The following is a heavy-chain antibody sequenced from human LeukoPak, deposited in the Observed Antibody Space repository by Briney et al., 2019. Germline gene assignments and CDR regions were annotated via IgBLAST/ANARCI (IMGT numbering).Heavy chain of an antibody. D-gene: IGHD3-10*02. CDR3: AELGITMIGGV. CDR2: ISSGAVSI. CDR1: GFTFSSFE. V-gene: IGHV3-48*03. Sequence: PGGSLRLSCAASGFTFSSFEMNWVRQAPGKGLEWVSSISSGAVSIYYADSVKGRFTISRDNAKNSLYLQMNSLRAEDTAVYYCAELGITMIGGVWGKGTTVTISS. J-gene: IGHJ6*04.